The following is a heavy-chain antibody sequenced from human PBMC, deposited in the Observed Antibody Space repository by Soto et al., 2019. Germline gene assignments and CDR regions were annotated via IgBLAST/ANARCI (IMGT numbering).Heavy chain of an antibody. D-gene: IGHD1-1*01. Sequence: EVHLVESGGGLVQAGGSLRLSCEVSGFTFRSYEMHWVRQAPGKGLEWLSYISSSSDFIYYSESVKGRFTISRDNANNSLYLQMNSLRAADTDIYYWARGANGIDRLDHWGQGAPVTGSS. V-gene: IGHV3-48*03. CDR2: ISSSSDFI. CDR1: GFTFRSYE. CDR3: ARGANGIDRLDH. J-gene: IGHJ5*02.